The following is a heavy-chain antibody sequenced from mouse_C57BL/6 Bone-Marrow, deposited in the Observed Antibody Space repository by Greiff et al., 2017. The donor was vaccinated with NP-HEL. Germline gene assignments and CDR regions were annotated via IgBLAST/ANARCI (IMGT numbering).Heavy chain of an antibody. J-gene: IGHJ2*01. Sequence: VMLVESGGGLVQPGGSLSLSCAASGFTFTDYYMSWVRQPPGKALEWLGFIRNKANGYTTEYSASVKGRFTISRDNSQSILYLQMNALRAEDSATYYCARPIYDGYYVYFDYWGQGTTLTVSS. CDR3: ARPIYDGYYVYFDY. CDR2: IRNKANGYTT. D-gene: IGHD2-3*01. V-gene: IGHV7-3*01. CDR1: GFTFTDYY.